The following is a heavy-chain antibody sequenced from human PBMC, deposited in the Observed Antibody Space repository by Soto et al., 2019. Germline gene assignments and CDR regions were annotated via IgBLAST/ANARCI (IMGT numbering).Heavy chain of an antibody. CDR2: IYYSGST. Sequence: PSETLSLTCTVSGGSISSISYYWGWIRQPPGKGLEWIGSIYYSGSTYYNPSLKSRVTISVDTSKNQFSLKLSSVTAADTAVYYCARLDYGDYGGFDYWGQGTLVTVSS. CDR1: GGSISSISYY. J-gene: IGHJ4*02. D-gene: IGHD4-17*01. V-gene: IGHV4-39*01. CDR3: ARLDYGDYGGFDY.